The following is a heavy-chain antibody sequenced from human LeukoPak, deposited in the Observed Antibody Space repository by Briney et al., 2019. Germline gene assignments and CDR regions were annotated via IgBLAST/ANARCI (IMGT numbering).Heavy chain of an antibody. V-gene: IGHV4-59*01. Sequence: PSETLSLTCTVSGGSISSYYWSWIRQSPGKGLEWIGYIYSRGNTKYSPALESRVTISEDPSKNQFSLRLTSLTAADTAVYYCARVDWWFDIMTGWPAITNNGMDVWGQGTTVIVSS. CDR3: ARVDWWFDIMTGWPAITNNGMDV. CDR1: GGSISSYY. J-gene: IGHJ6*02. D-gene: IGHD3-9*01. CDR2: IYSRGNT.